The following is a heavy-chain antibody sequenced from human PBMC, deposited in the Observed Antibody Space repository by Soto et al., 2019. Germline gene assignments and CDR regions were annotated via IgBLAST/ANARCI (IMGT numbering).Heavy chain of an antibody. Sequence: QVQLVQSGAEVKKPGSSVQVSCKASGGTFSSYAISWVRQAPGHGLEWMGWIIPIFGTANYAQKFQGRVTITADESRSTGYMELSSLRSEDTAVYYCARGALAGQWYYYGMDVWGQGTTVTVSS. J-gene: IGHJ6*02. CDR3: ARGALAGQWYYYGMDV. CDR1: GGTFSSYA. CDR2: IIPIFGTA. V-gene: IGHV1-69*01. D-gene: IGHD6-19*01.